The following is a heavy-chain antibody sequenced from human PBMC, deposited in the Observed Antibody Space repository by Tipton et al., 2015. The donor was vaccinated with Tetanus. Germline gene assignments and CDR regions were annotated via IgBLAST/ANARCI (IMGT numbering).Heavy chain of an antibody. Sequence: SLRLSCAAPGFTFSTYWMHWVRQAPGKGLMWVSRINGHGTNTAYADSVKGRFTISRDNAKNTLYLQMNSLRAEDTAGYYCARDSPSFLLVPAVWGQGTLFPVSS. CDR3: ARDSPSFLLVPAV. J-gene: IGHJ4*02. CDR2: INGHGTNT. CDR1: GFTFSTYW. V-gene: IGHV3-74*01. D-gene: IGHD2-2*01.